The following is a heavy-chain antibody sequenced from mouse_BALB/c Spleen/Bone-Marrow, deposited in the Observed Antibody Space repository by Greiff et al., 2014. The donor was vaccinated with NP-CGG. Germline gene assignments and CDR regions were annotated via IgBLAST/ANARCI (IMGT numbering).Heavy chain of an antibody. CDR3: ARWDYYGYAMDY. D-gene: IGHD1-1*01. J-gene: IGHJ4*01. Sequence: DVKLVESGPELVKPGASMKISCKASGYSFTGYTMNWVKQSHGKNLEWIGLINPYNGGTSYNQKFKGKATLTVDKSSSTAYMELLSLTSEDSAVYYCARWDYYGYAMDYWGQGTSVTVSS. CDR2: INPYNGGT. CDR1: GYSFTGYT. V-gene: IGHV1-18*01.